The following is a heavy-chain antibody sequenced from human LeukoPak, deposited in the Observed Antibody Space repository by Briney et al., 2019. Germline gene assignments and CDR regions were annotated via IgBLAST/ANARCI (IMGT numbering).Heavy chain of an antibody. CDR3: AKVRSYYYDSSGYHDY. CDR2: ISGSGGST. Sequence: GGSLRLSCAASGFTFSSYAMSWVRQAPGKGLEWVSAISGSGGSTYYADSVKGRFTISRDNSKNTLYLQMNSLRAEDTAVHYCAKVRSYYYDSSGYHDYWGQGTLVTVSS. J-gene: IGHJ4*02. D-gene: IGHD3-22*01. CDR1: GFTFSSYA. V-gene: IGHV3-23*01.